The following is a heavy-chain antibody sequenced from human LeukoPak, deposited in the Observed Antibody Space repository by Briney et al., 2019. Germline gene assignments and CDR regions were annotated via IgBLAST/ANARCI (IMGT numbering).Heavy chain of an antibody. CDR1: GFTFSDYY. V-gene: IGHV3-11*04. Sequence: PGGSLRLSCAASGFTFSDYYMSWIRQAPGKGLEWVSYISLSGSTIYYADSVKGRFTISRDNAKNSLYLQMNSLRAEDTAVYYCARALIYSISTPFDYWGQGTLVTVSS. D-gene: IGHD6-6*01. CDR2: ISLSGSTI. CDR3: ARALIYSISTPFDY. J-gene: IGHJ4*02.